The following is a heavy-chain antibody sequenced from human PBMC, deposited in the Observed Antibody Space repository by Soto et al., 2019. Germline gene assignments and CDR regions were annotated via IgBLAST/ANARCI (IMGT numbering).Heavy chain of an antibody. CDR3: ARGIIAAAGMGWFDP. J-gene: IGHJ5*02. D-gene: IGHD6-13*01. CDR2: IFSNDEK. Sequence: ESGPTLVNPTETLTLTCTVSGFSLSNARMGVSWIRQPPGKALEWLAHIFSNDEKSYSTSLKSRLTISKDTSKSQVVLTMTNMDPVDTATYYCARGIIAAAGMGWFDPWGQGTLVTVSS. V-gene: IGHV2-26*01. CDR1: GFSLSNARMG.